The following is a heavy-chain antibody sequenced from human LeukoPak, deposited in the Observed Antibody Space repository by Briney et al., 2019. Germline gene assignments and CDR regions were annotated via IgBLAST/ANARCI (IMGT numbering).Heavy chain of an antibody. CDR1: GFTFSSYA. Sequence: PGGSLRLSCAASGFTFSSYAMSWVRQAPGKGLEWVSAISGSGGSTYYADSVKGRFPISRDNSKNTLYLQMSSLRAEDTAVYYCAKDSDFWSGYYRASYYYMDVWGKGTTVTVSS. V-gene: IGHV3-23*01. CDR2: ISGSGGST. D-gene: IGHD3-3*01. J-gene: IGHJ6*03. CDR3: AKDSDFWSGYYRASYYYMDV.